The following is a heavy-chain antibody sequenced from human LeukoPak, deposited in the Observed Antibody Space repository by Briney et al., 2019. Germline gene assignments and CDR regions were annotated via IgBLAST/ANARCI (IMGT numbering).Heavy chain of an antibody. CDR2: IYYSGST. CDR3: ARKRLGEHTVNWFDP. J-gene: IGHJ5*02. V-gene: IGHV4-31*03. CDR1: GGSISSGGYY. Sequence: PSETLSLTCTVSGGSISSGGYYWSWIRQHPGKGLEWIGYIYYSGSTYYNPSLKSRVTISVDTSKNQFSLKLSSVTAADTAVYYCARKRLGEHTVNWFDPWGQGTLVTVSS. D-gene: IGHD3-16*01.